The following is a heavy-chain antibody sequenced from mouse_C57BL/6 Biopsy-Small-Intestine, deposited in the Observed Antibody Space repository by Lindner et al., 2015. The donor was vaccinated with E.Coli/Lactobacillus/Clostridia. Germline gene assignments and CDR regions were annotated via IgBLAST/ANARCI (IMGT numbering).Heavy chain of an antibody. CDR2: LNPNSGGT. J-gene: IGHJ4*01. D-gene: IGHD1-1*02. Sequence: SVKVSCKASGYTFTDYFMHWLRQAPGQGLEWMGRLNPNSGGTTYAQKFQGRVTMTRDTSISTAYMDLSRLTSDDTAVYYCARERLGGYCSGGSCYSHGFTGYWGQGTLVTVSS. CDR3: ARERLGGYCSGGSCYSHGFTGY. CDR1: GYTFTDYF. V-gene: IGHV1-53*01.